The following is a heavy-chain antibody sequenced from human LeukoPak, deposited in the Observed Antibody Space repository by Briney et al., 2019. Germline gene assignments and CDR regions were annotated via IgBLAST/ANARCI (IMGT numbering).Heavy chain of an antibody. V-gene: IGHV4-59*01. CDR3: ARGYSTSWTYYFDY. Sequence: VKPSETLSLTCTVSDGAITGYYWGWIRQPPGKGLDWIGHLHYGGSTNYNPSLKSRATISVDTSKNHFSLKLSSVTAADTAVYYCARGYSTSWTYYFDYWGQGALVTVSS. CDR1: DGAITGYY. J-gene: IGHJ4*02. CDR2: LHYGGST. D-gene: IGHD6-13*01.